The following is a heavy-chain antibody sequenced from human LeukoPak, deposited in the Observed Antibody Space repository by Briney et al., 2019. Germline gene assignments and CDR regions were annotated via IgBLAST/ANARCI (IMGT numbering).Heavy chain of an antibody. CDR1: GFTFSNAW. D-gene: IGHD3-22*01. J-gene: IGHJ4*02. CDR2: IKSKTDGGTT. Sequence: PGGSLRLSCAASGFTFSNAWMGWVRQAPGKGLEWVGRIKSKTDGGTTDYAAPVKGRFTISRDDSKNTLYLQMNSLKTEDTAVYYCTTGVFNYDSSGYYLRYFDYWGQGTLVTVSS. V-gene: IGHV3-15*01. CDR3: TTGVFNYDSSGYYLRYFDY.